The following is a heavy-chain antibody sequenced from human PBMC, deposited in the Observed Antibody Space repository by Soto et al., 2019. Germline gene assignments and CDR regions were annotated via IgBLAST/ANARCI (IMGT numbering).Heavy chain of an antibody. D-gene: IGHD2-15*01. CDR1: GYTFTSYY. Sequence: QVQLVQSGAEVKKPGASVKVSCKASGYTFTSYYMHWVRQAPGQGLEWMGIINPSGSTSYAQKFQGRVTMTRDTSTSTGYVELSSLRSEDTAVYYCARVYCSGGSCYSIDYWGQGTLVTVSS. CDR3: ARVYCSGGSCYSIDY. CDR2: INPSGST. J-gene: IGHJ4*02. V-gene: IGHV1-46*03.